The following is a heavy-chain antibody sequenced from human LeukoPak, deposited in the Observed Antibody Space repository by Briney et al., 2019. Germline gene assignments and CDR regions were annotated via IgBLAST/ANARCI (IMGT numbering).Heavy chain of an antibody. Sequence: GGSLRLSCAASGFTFSSYAMSWVRQAPGKGLEWVSGISGSGGSTYYADSVKGRFTISRDNSKNTLYLQMNSLRAEDTAVYYCAKAGYYPSDAFDIWGQGTMVTVSS. CDR2: ISGSGGST. J-gene: IGHJ3*02. CDR3: AKAGYYPSDAFDI. D-gene: IGHD3-22*01. CDR1: GFTFSSYA. V-gene: IGHV3-23*01.